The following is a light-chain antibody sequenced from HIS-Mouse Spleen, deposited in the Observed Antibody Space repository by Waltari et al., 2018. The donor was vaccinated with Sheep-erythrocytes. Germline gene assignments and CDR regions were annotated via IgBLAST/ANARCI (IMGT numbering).Light chain of an antibody. CDR3: QSYDSSNYVV. CDR2: EDN. J-gene: IGLJ2*01. CDR1: SGSIASNY. Sequence: NFMLTQPHSVSESPGKTVTISFTGSSGSIASNYVLSYQQRPGSAPTTVIYEDNQRPSGVPDRFSGSIDSSSNSASLTISGLKTEDEADYYCQSYDSSNYVVFGGGTKLTVL. V-gene: IGLV6-57*02.